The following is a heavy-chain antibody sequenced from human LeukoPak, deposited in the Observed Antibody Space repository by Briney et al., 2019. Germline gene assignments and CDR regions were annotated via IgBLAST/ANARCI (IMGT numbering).Heavy chain of an antibody. D-gene: IGHD2/OR15-2a*01. Sequence: ASVKVPCKASGYTFTGYYIHWVRQAPGQGLEWMGWINPNSGGTNYAQKFQGRVTMTRDTSISTAYMELSSLRSDDTAVYYCARGFEYGSFDYWGQGTLVTVSS. CDR3: ARGFEYGSFDY. V-gene: IGHV1-2*02. J-gene: IGHJ4*02. CDR2: INPNSGGT. CDR1: GYTFTGYY.